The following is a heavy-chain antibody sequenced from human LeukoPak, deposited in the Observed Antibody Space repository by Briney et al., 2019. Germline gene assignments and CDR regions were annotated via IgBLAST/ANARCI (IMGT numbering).Heavy chain of an antibody. Sequence: GGSLRLSCAASGFTFSSYSMNWVRQAPGKRLEWVSSISSSSSYIYYADSVKGRFTISRDNAKNSLYLQMNSLRAEDTAVYYCARGMVRGVPPGYWGQGTLVTVSS. CDR1: GFTFSSYS. J-gene: IGHJ4*02. D-gene: IGHD3-10*01. CDR2: ISSSSSYI. CDR3: ARGMVRGVPPGY. V-gene: IGHV3-21*01.